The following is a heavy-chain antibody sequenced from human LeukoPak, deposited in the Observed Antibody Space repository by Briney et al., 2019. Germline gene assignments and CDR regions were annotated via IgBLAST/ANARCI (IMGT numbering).Heavy chain of an antibody. J-gene: IGHJ4*02. V-gene: IGHV3-23*01. CDR2: ISRSGGST. D-gene: IGHD3-3*01. CDR3: ARTGSPTTIFGVVIYYFDY. Sequence: GGSLRLSCAASGFTFSSYAMSWVRQAPGKRLEWVSGISRSGGSTYYADSVKGRFSISRDNSKNTLYVQMNSLRADDTAVYYCARTGSPTTIFGVVIYYFDYWGQGTLVTVSS. CDR1: GFTFSSYA.